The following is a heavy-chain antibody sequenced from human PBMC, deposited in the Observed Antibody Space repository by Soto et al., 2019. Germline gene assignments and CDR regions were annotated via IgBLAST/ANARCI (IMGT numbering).Heavy chain of an antibody. J-gene: IGHJ6*02. CDR2: MNAKSGDT. CDR3: ARGNPFNYAGFDV. D-gene: IGHD3-16*01. Sequence: ASVKVSCKASGYTFSDFDINWLRQAAGQGPEWMGWMNAKSGDTFSAQRLQGKFNMTWDTSLSTAYMEVGSLTSDDAAIYYCARGNPFNYAGFDVWGQGTTITVSS. CDR1: GYTFSDFD. V-gene: IGHV1-8*01.